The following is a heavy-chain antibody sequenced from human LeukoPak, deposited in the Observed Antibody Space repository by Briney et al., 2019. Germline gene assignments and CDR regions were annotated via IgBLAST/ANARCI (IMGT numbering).Heavy chain of an antibody. V-gene: IGHV3-30-3*01. CDR3: ARDGSSGSPRHQNYYYYGMDV. CDR1: GFTFSSYT. CDR2: ISYDGSNK. Sequence: GGSLRLSCAASGFTFSSYTMHWVRQAPGKGLEWVAVISYDGSNKYYADSVKGRFTISRDNSKNTLYLQMNSLRAEDTAVYYCARDGSSGSPRHQNYYYYGMDVWGQGTTVTVSS. D-gene: IGHD3-10*01. J-gene: IGHJ6*02.